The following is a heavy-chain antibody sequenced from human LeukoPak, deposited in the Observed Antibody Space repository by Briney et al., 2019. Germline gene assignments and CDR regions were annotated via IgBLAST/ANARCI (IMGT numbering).Heavy chain of an antibody. CDR3: ARGWLAETTVVTPYNY. J-gene: IGHJ4*02. CDR1: GGSFSSYA. V-gene: IGHV1-69*13. D-gene: IGHD4-23*01. CDR2: IIPIFGKA. Sequence: SVKVSCKASGGSFSSYAINWVRQAPGQGLEWMGGIIPIFGKANYAQKFQDRVAITAVESMSTVYMELSSLRSEDTAVYYCARGWLAETTVVTPYNYWGQGTLVTVSS.